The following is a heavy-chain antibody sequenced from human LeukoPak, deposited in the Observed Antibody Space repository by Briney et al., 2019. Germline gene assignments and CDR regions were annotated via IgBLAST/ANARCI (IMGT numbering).Heavy chain of an antibody. Sequence: PGGSLRLSCAASGFTFSTAWMNWMGWVRQAPGKGLVWVSRINSDGGNTMYADSVKGRFTISRGNAKNTLYLQMNSLRVEDTAVYYCARVHGSGLPFDYWGQGTLVTVSS. V-gene: IGHV3-74*03. CDR3: ARVHGSGLPFDY. D-gene: IGHD6-19*01. J-gene: IGHJ4*02. CDR1: GFTFSTAW. CDR2: INSDGGNT.